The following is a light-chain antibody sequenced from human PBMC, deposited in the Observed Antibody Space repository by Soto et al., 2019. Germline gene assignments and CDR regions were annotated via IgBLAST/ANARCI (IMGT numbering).Light chain of an antibody. CDR2: GTY. J-gene: IGKJ1*01. Sequence: AIRMNKSPASLCRSTGDRVTITCHASQGISSYLAWYQQKPGQSPRLLIYGTYGRATGIHDRFSGSGSGTDFTLTISRLEAEDFAVYYCPPYDSSRTFGTGPKVDLK. V-gene: IGKV1-8*01. CDR3: PPYDSSRT. CDR1: QGISSY.